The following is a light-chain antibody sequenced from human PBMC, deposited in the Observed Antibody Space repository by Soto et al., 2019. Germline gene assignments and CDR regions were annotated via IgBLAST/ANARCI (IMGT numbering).Light chain of an antibody. CDR1: QSVSSNY. CDR2: DKS. V-gene: IGKV3-20*01. CDR3: QQYGSSGT. J-gene: IGKJ1*01. Sequence: EIVFTQSPGTLSLSPGARATLSCRASQSVSSNYLAWYQQKPGQAPRPLIYDKSTRATGIPARFSGSGSGTEFTLTISRLEPEDFAVYYCQQYGSSGTFGQGTKVDIK.